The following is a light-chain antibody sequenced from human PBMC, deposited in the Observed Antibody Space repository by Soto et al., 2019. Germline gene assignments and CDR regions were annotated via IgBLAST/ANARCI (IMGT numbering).Light chain of an antibody. CDR2: REGSGSY. J-gene: IGLJ3*02. V-gene: IGLV4-60*02. Sequence: QPVLTQSSSASASLGSSVKLTCTLSRGHSSYIIAWHQQQPGKAPRYLMKREGSGSYNKGSGVPDRFSGSSSGADRYLTISNLQFEDEADYYCETWDTNTWVFGGGTKLTDL. CDR1: RGHSSYI. CDR3: ETWDTNTWV.